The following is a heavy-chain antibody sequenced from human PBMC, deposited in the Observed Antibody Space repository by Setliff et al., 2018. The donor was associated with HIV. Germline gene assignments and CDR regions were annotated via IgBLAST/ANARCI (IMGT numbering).Heavy chain of an antibody. V-gene: IGHV4-4*08. Sequence: SETLSLTCSVSGGSVNSYHWSWIRQPPGKGLEWIGYIYKSGTTNYNPSLKSRLTISVDTSKNHFSLRLSSVTAADTAVYYCARPSFGIGGGANFDSWGQGTLVTVSS. J-gene: IGHJ4*02. CDR1: GGSVNSYH. D-gene: IGHD3-3*01. CDR2: IYKSGTT. CDR3: ARPSFGIGGGANFDS.